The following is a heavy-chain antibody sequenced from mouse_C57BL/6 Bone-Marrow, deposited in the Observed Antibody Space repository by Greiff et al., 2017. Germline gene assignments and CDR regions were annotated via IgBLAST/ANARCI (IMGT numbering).Heavy chain of an antibody. Sequence: QVQLKQSDAELVKPGASVKTSCKVSGYTFTDHTIHWMKQRPEQGLEWIGYIYPRDGSTKYNEKFKGKATLTADKSSSTAYMQLNSLTSEDSAVYFCASPLHYYGSSYVSDYWGQGTTLTVSS. V-gene: IGHV1-78*01. J-gene: IGHJ2*01. CDR3: ASPLHYYGSSYVSDY. CDR2: IYPRDGST. D-gene: IGHD1-1*01. CDR1: GYTFTDHT.